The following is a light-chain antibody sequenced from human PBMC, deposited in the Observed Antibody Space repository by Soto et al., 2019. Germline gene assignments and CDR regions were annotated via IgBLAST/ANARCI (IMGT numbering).Light chain of an antibody. V-gene: IGLV1-44*01. Sequence: QAVVTQPPSASGTPGQRVTISCSGSSSNIGSNTVNWYQQLPGTAPKLLIYSDLQRPSGVPDRFSGSKSGTSASLAISGLQSEDEADYYCAAWDDSLNGVVFGGGTKLTVL. CDR2: SDL. CDR1: SSNIGSNT. J-gene: IGLJ2*01. CDR3: AAWDDSLNGVV.